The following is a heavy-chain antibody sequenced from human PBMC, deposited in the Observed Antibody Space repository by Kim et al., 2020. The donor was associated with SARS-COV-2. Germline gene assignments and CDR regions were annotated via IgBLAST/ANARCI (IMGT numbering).Heavy chain of an antibody. CDR2: ISWNSGSI. CDR1: GFTFDDYA. Sequence: GGSQRLSCAASGFTFDDYAMHWVRQAPGKGLEWVSGISWNSGSIGYADSVKGRFTISRDNAKNSLYLQMNSLRAEDTALYYCAKAQLWFGELLNAFDIWGQGTMVTVSS. J-gene: IGHJ3*02. D-gene: IGHD3-10*01. V-gene: IGHV3-9*01. CDR3: AKAQLWFGELLNAFDI.